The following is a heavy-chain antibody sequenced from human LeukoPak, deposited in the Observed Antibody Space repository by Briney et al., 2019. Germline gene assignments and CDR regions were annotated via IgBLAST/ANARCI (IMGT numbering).Heavy chain of an antibody. J-gene: IGHJ6*02. Sequence: PGGSLRLSCAASGFTFSSYGMHWVRQAPGKGLEWVAVIWYDGSNKYYADPMKGRFTISRDNSKNTLYLQMNSLRAEDTAVYYCAREDDDSNGIDVWGHGTTVTVSS. CDR3: AREDDDSNGIDV. D-gene: IGHD4-11*01. CDR2: IWYDGSNK. CDR1: GFTFSSYG. V-gene: IGHV3-30*19.